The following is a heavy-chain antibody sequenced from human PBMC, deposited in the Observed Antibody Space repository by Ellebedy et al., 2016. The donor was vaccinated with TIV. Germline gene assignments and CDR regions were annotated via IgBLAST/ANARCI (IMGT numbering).Heavy chain of an antibody. CDR2: INHSGST. V-gene: IGHV4-34*01. D-gene: IGHD6-6*01. CDR1: GGSFSGYY. CDR3: ARSAARPFDY. J-gene: IGHJ4*02. Sequence: MPGGSLRLSCAVYGGSFSGYYWSWIRQPPGKGLEWIGEINHSGSTNYNPSLKSRVTISVDTSKNQFSLKLSSVTAADTAVYYCARSAARPFDYWGQGTLVTVSS.